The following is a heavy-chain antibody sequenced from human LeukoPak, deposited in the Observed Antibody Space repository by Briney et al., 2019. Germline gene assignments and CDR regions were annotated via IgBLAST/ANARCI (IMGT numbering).Heavy chain of an antibody. D-gene: IGHD1-26*01. V-gene: IGHV7-4-1*02. CDR3: ARSFCIVTSGQGGGNGV. CDR2: INTNTGNP. J-gene: IGHJ6*02. Sequence: GASVKVSCKASGCTFTSYGISWVRQAPGQGLEWMGWINTNTGNPTYAQGFTGRFVFSLDTSVSTAYLQISSLKAEDTAVYYCARSFCIVTSGQGGGNGVWGQGTTVTVSS. CDR1: GCTFTSYG.